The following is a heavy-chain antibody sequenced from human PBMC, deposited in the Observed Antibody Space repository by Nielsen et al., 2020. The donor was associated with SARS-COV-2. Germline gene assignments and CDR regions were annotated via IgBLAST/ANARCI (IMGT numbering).Heavy chain of an antibody. CDR1: GYTFTSYD. J-gene: IGHJ3*02. CDR2: MNPNSGNT. V-gene: IGHV1-8*01. CDR3: ARDRDIVGAATDAFDI. D-gene: IGHD1-26*01. Sequence: ASVKVSCKASGYTFTSYDINWVRQATGQGLEWMGWMNPNSGNTGYAQKFQGRVTMTRDTSISTAYMELSRLRSDDTAVYYCARDRDIVGAATDAFDIWGQGTMVTVSS.